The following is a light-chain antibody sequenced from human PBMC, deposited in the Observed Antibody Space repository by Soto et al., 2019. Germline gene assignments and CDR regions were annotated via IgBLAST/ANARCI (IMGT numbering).Light chain of an antibody. CDR1: SSDVGSYNF. CDR3: SSYTSSNTLYV. J-gene: IGLJ1*01. Sequence: QSALTQPASVSGSPGQPITISCTGTSSDVGSYNFVSWYQQHPGKAPKLMIYEVTTRPSGVSNRFSGSKSGNTASLTISGLQAEDEAHYYCSSYTSSNTLYVFGTGTKLTVL. V-gene: IGLV2-14*01. CDR2: EVT.